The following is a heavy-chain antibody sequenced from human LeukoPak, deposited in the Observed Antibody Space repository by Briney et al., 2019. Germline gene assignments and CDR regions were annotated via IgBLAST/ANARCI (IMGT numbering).Heavy chain of an antibody. J-gene: IGHJ4*02. V-gene: IGHV3-11*01. CDR2: ISSSGSTI. Sequence: PGGSLRLSCAASGFTFSDYYMSWIRQAPGKGLEWVSYISSSGSTIYYADSVKGRFTISKDNAKNSLYLQMNSLRAQDTAVYYCARSSITMVRGVKDYWGQGTLVTVSS. CDR1: GFTFSDYY. CDR3: ARSSITMVRGVKDY. D-gene: IGHD3-10*01.